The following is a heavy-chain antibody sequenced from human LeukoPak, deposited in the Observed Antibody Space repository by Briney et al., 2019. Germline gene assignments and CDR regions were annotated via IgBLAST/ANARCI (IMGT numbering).Heavy chain of an antibody. J-gene: IGHJ4*02. CDR2: IYYSGST. CDR3: ARDSMDTAMEAYYFDY. D-gene: IGHD5-18*01. CDR1: GGSISSSSYY. V-gene: IGHV4-39*07. Sequence: IPSETLSLTCTVSGGSISSSSYYWGWIRQPPGKGLEWIGSIYYSGSTYYNPSLKSRVTISVDTSKNQFSLKLSSVTAADTAVYYCARDSMDTAMEAYYFDYWGQGTLVTVSS.